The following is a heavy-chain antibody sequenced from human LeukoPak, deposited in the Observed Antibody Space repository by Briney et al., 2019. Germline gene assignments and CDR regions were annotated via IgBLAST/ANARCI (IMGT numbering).Heavy chain of an antibody. CDR2: IYYSGST. D-gene: IGHD2-2*02. Sequence: SETLSLTCTVSGGSITTYYWNWIRQPPGKGLEWIGSIYYSGSTYYNPSLKSRVTISVDTSKNQFSLKLSSVTAADTAVYYCARQGCSSTSCYSWAGVYYYYMDVWGKGTTVTVSS. J-gene: IGHJ6*03. CDR1: GGSITTYY. CDR3: ARQGCSSTSCYSWAGVYYYYMDV. V-gene: IGHV4-59*05.